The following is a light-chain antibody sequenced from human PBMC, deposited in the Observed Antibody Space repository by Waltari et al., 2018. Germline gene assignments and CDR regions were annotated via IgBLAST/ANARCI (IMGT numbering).Light chain of an antibody. V-gene: IGLV3-25*02. CDR2: KDS. CDR1: ALPKLY. CDR3: CSFQGSHWV. J-gene: IGLJ3*02. Sequence: SYELTQPPSVSVSPGQTARITCSGDALPKLYAYWYQQKAGQAPVLVIYKDSERPSGIPERFSGSKSGSTASLTISGLQADDEADYYCCSFQGSHWVFGGGTKVTVL.